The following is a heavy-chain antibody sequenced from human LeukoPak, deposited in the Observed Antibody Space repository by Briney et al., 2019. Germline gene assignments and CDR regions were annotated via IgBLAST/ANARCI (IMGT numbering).Heavy chain of an antibody. Sequence: GGSLRLSCTTSGLTFRSYEMSWVRQAPGKGLKWVSYISDVGTTYYADSVKGRFTISRDNAKNSLFLQMNSLRAEDTAVYFCARENSGYDGGFDYWGQGTLVTVSS. D-gene: IGHD5-12*01. CDR2: ISDVGTT. CDR3: ARENSGYDGGFDY. CDR1: GLTFRSYE. V-gene: IGHV3-48*03. J-gene: IGHJ4*02.